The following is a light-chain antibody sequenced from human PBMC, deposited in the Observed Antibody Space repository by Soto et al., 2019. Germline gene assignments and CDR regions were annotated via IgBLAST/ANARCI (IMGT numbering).Light chain of an antibody. CDR1: QSIKSSS. Sequence: EIVLTQSPGTLSLSPGERATLSCRASQSIKSSSLAWYQQRPGQAPRLLIFGASTRAAGIPARFSGSGSGTEFTLTISSLQSEDFAVYYCQQYSNWPLTFGGGTKVDIK. V-gene: IGKV3-15*01. CDR2: GAS. CDR3: QQYSNWPLT. J-gene: IGKJ4*01.